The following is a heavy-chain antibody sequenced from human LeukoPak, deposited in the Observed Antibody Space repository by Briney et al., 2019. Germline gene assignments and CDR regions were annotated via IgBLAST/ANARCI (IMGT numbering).Heavy chain of an antibody. D-gene: IGHD3-22*01. CDR3: ARVTGYMIEDYFDY. V-gene: IGHV4-4*07. CDR2: IHTSGST. CDR1: GCSISSYY. J-gene: IGHJ4*02. Sequence: SEALSLTCTVSGCSISSYYWSWIRQPAGKGLEWIGRIHTSGSTNYNPSLKSRVTISAETSKNQFSLKLSSVTAADTAVYYCARVTGYMIEDYFDYWGQGTLVTVSS.